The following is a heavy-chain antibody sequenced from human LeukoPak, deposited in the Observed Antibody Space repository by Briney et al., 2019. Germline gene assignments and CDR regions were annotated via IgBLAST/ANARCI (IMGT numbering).Heavy chain of an antibody. Sequence: GGSLRLSCAASGFTFSSYAMSWVRQAPGKGLEWVSAISGSSGSTYYADSVKGRFTISRDNSKNTLYLQMNSLRAEDTAVYYCAKDEGESHSSGRPFDYWGQGTLVTVSS. D-gene: IGHD6-19*01. CDR1: GFTFSSYA. V-gene: IGHV3-23*01. CDR2: ISGSSGST. J-gene: IGHJ4*02. CDR3: AKDEGESHSSGRPFDY.